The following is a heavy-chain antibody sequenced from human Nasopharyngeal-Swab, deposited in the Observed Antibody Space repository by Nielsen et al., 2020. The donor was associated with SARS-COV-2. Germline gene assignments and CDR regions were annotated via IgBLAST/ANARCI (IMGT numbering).Heavy chain of an antibody. CDR1: GYTFTSYA. CDR3: AGEGISYYYDSSGYYDFQH. CDR2: INTNTGNP. V-gene: IGHV7-4-1*02. Sequence: ASVKVSCKASGYTFTSYAMNWVRQAPGQGLEWMGWINTNTGNPTYAQGFTGRFVFSLDTSVSTAYLQISSLKAEDTAVYYCAGEGISYYYDSSGYYDFQHWGQGTLVTVSS. J-gene: IGHJ1*01. D-gene: IGHD3-22*01.